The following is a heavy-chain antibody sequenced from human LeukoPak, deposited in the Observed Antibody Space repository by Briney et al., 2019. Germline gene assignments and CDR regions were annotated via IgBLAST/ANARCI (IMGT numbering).Heavy chain of an antibody. CDR3: AKDINYYGSGSYYNGDAFDI. CDR1: EFSFGSNY. V-gene: IGHV3-23*01. D-gene: IGHD3-10*01. Sequence: SGGSLRLSCAASEFSFGSNYMTWVRQAPGKGLEWVSAISGSGGSTYYADSVKGRFTISRDNSKNTLYLQMNSLRAEDTAVYYCAKDINYYGSGSYYNGDAFDIWGQGTMVTVSS. J-gene: IGHJ3*02. CDR2: ISGSGGST.